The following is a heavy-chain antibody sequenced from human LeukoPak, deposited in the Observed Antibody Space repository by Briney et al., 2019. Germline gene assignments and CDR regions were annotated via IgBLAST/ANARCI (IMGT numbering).Heavy chain of an antibody. D-gene: IGHD6-19*01. CDR2: ISYDGSNK. J-gene: IGHJ6*04. CDR1: GFTFSSYA. CDR3: ARDIAVARGYYYYGMDV. Sequence: GGSLRLSCAASGFTFSSYAMHWVRQAPGKGLERVAVISYDGSNKYYADSVKGRFTISRDNSKNTLYLQMNSLRAEDTAVYYCARDIAVARGYYYYGMDVWGKGTTVTVSS. V-gene: IGHV3-30*04.